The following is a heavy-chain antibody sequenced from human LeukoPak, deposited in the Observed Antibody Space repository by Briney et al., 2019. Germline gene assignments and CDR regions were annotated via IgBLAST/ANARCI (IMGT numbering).Heavy chain of an antibody. CDR2: FHTSEGT. CDR3: ASTVLGVTYNWLDP. Sequence: SQTLSLTCAVSGASVNTGTYFWTWVRQPAGKALEWIGRFHTSEGTHYNPSLESRVTISVDTSKNHFSLEMTSVTAADTAVYYCASTVLGVTYNWLDPWGQGTLVTVSS. J-gene: IGHJ5*02. CDR1: GASVNTGTYF. D-gene: IGHD3-3*01. V-gene: IGHV4-61*02.